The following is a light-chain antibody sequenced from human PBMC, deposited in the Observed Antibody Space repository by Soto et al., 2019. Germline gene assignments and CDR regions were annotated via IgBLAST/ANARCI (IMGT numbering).Light chain of an antibody. CDR1: HSVSSS. V-gene: IGKV3-15*01. J-gene: IGKJ1*01. Sequence: ERVMTQSPVTVAVSAGERATXFCRASHSVSSSLARDQQKPGQATRLLIHGASNRATGIPARFSGSGSGTEFTLTISSLQSEDFAVYYCQQYSDWQPQFG. CDR3: QQYSDWQPQ. CDR2: GAS.